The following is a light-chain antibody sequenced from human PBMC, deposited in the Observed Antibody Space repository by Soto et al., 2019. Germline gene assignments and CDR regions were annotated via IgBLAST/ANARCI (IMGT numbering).Light chain of an antibody. J-gene: IGLJ1*01. CDR2: DDS. Sequence: SYELTQPPSVSVAPGETARITCGRNNIGSDTVHWYQQKPGQAPVVVVYDDSERPSGTPERISGSNSGDTATLTIRRVEAGDEADYYCLVWDSIGDNYVFGSGTKLTV. CDR3: LVWDSIGDNYV. CDR1: NIGSDT. V-gene: IGLV3-21*02.